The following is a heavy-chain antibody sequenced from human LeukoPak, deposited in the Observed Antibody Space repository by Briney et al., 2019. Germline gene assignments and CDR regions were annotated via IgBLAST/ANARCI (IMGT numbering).Heavy chain of an antibody. CDR3: ARDYYYDSSGYYPS. V-gene: IGHV3-11*01. CDR1: GFTFSDYY. J-gene: IGHJ4*02. Sequence: PGGSLRLSCAASGFTFSDYYMSWIRQAPGKGLEWVSYISSSGSTIYYADSVKGRFTISRDNAKNSLYLQMNSLRAEDTAVYYCARDYYYDSSGYYPSWGQGTLVTVPS. CDR2: ISSSGSTI. D-gene: IGHD3-22*01.